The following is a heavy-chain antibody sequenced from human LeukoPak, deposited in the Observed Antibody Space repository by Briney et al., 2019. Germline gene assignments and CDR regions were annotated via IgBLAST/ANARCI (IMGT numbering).Heavy chain of an antibody. CDR2: ISYDGSNK. Sequence: GGSLRLSCAASGFTFSSYAMHWVRQAPGKGLELVAVISYDGSNKYYADSVKGRFTISRDNSKNTLYLQMNSLRAEDTAVYYCAREGYYGSGSYYNEGWFDPWGQGTLVTVSS. CDR1: GFTFSSYA. D-gene: IGHD3-10*01. V-gene: IGHV3-30-3*01. J-gene: IGHJ5*02. CDR3: AREGYYGSGSYYNEGWFDP.